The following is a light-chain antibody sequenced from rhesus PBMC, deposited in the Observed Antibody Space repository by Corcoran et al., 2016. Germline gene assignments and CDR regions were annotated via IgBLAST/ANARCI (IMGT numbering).Light chain of an antibody. J-gene: IGKJ4*01. CDR1: QGISSS. V-gene: IGKV1-25*01. CDR3: QQRNNYPVT. CDR2: RAS. Sequence: DIQMTQSPPSLSASVGDRVTITCRASQGISSSLAWYQQKPGKAPKLLIYRASTLQSGVPSRFSGSGSGTDFTLTISRLQPEDFATYYCQQRNNYPVTFGGGTKVEI.